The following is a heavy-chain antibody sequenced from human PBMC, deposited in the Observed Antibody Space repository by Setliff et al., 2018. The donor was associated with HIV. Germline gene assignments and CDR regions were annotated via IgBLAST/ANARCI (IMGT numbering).Heavy chain of an antibody. CDR1: GYTISAHG. CDR3: AIDGLSYIILPGSIAYFHSGMDV. Sequence: ASVKVSCKASGYTISAHGVSWVRHAPGHGLEWVGWISGDNGDTKYSQRFQGRHTMTTETSTNTAYMELRSLRSDDTAVYYCAIDGLSYIILPGSIAYFHSGMDVWGQGTTVTVSS. V-gene: IGHV1-18*01. D-gene: IGHD3-9*01. J-gene: IGHJ6*02. CDR2: ISGDNGDT.